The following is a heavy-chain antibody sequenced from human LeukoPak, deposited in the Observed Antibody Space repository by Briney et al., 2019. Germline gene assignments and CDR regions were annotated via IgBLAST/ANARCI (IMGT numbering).Heavy chain of an antibody. V-gene: IGHV1-2*02. CDR2: MNPNSGGT. CDR3: ARGGYSYGYGRSRAFDI. D-gene: IGHD5-18*01. CDR1: GYTFTSYD. J-gene: IGHJ3*02. Sequence: ASVKVSCKASGYTFTSYDINWVRQATGQGLEWMGWMNPNSGGTNYAQKFQGRVTMTRDTSISTAYMELSRLRSDDTAVYYCARGGYSYGYGRSRAFDIWGQGTMVTVSS.